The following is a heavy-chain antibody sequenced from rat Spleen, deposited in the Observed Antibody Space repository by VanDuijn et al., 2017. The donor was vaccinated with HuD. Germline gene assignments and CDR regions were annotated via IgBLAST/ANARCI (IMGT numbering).Heavy chain of an antibody. CDR2: ISYDGGSI. CDR3: ARHYGGYSEYVMDA. V-gene: IGHV5-29*01. D-gene: IGHD1-11*01. CDR1: GLSFSNYD. Sequence: EVQLVESGGGLVQPGRSMKLSCAASGLSFSNYDMAWVRQAPTKGLEWVAAISYDGGSIYYRDSVKGRFTISRENAKSTLYLQMDSLRSEDTATYYCARHYGGYSEYVMDAWGQGASVTVSS. J-gene: IGHJ4*01.